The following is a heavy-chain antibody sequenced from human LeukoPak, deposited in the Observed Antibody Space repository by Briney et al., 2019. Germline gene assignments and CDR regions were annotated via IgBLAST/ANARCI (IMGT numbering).Heavy chain of an antibody. Sequence: PSETLSLTCAVYGGSFSGYYWSWIRQPPGKGLEWIGEINHSGSTNYNPSLKSRVTISVDTSKNQFSLKLSSVTAADTAVYYCARGGRYDAFDIWGQGTMVTVSS. CDR2: INHSGST. D-gene: IGHD4-17*01. CDR3: ARGGRYDAFDI. CDR1: GGSFSGYY. J-gene: IGHJ3*02. V-gene: IGHV4-34*01.